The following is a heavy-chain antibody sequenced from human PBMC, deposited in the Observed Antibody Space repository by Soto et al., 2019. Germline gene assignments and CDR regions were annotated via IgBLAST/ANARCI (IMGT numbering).Heavy chain of an antibody. CDR3: ARTPYYDYVWGSYRRYYFDY. CDR2: IYYSGST. J-gene: IGHJ4*02. Sequence: KTSETLSLTCTVSGGSISSGDYHWSWIRQPPGKGLEWIGYIYYSGSTYYNPSLKSRVTISVDTSKNQFSLKLSSVTAADTAVYYCARTPYYDYVWGSYRRYYFDYWGQGTLVTVSS. D-gene: IGHD3-16*02. CDR1: GGSISSGDYH. V-gene: IGHV4-30-4*01.